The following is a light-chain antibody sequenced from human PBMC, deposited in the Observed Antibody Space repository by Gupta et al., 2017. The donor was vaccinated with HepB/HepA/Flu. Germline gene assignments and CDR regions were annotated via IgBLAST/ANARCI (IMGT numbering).Light chain of an antibody. V-gene: IGLV1-40*01. CDR1: STNIGADYS. J-gene: IGLJ2*01. CDR2: HNN. Sequence: QPIRTQPPSVSGAAGQSVIISCTGTSTNIGADYSVHWYQKVPGTGPKLLIHHNNLRSSGVPGRFSGSKSGTSASLTITGLQAEDEAEYYCQSYDTGHVLFGGGTKLTVL. CDR3: QSYDTGHVL.